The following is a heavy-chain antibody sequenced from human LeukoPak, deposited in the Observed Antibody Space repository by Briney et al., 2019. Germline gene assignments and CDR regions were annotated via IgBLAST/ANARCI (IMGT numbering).Heavy chain of an antibody. CDR3: ARGQGVPAANYYYYMDV. CDR2: IWYDGSNK. CDR1: GFTFSSYG. V-gene: IGHV3-33*01. D-gene: IGHD2-2*01. J-gene: IGHJ6*03. Sequence: GGSLRLSCAASGFTFSSYGLHWVRQAPGKGLEWVAVIWYDGSNKYYADSVKGRFTISRDNSKNTLYLQMNSLRAEDTAVYYCARGQGVPAANYYYYMDVWGKGTTVTVSS.